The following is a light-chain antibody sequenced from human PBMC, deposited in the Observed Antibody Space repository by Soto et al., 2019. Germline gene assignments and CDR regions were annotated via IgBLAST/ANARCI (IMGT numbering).Light chain of an antibody. J-gene: IGLJ2*01. CDR1: SSDVGDYNF. CDR3: SSFSNSNTV. V-gene: IGLV2-14*01. Sequence: QSALTQPASVSGSPGQSITISCTGTSSDVGDYNFVSWYQQHPGKAPKLMIFEVTNRPSGVSNRFSGSKSGNTASLTISGLQAEDEGDYYCSSFSNSNTVFGGGTKLTIL. CDR2: EVT.